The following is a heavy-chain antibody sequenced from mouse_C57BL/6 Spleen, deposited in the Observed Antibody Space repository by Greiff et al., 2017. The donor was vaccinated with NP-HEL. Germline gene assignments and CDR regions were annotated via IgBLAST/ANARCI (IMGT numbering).Heavy chain of an antibody. Sequence: ESGPGLVKPSPSLSLTCSVTGYSITSGYYWNWIRQFPGNKLEWMGYISYDGSNNYNPSLKNRISITRDTSKNQFFLKLNSVTTEDTATYYCALYGNYDYWGQGTTLTVSS. J-gene: IGHJ2*01. CDR3: ALYGNYDY. D-gene: IGHD2-1*01. V-gene: IGHV3-6*01. CDR2: ISYDGSN. CDR1: GYSITSGYY.